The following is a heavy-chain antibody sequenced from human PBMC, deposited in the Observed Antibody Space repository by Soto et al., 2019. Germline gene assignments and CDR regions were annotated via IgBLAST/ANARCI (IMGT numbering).Heavy chain of an antibody. J-gene: IGHJ6*02. Sequence: QVQVVESGGGVVQPGRSLRLSCAASGFTFSSFGMHWVRQAPGKGLEWVSLIWYDGSKKSYGDSVKGRFIISRDNSRNTVYLQMNSLRADATAVYYCARDASYYSLWSGYYPSRNGMDVWGQGTTVTVSS. V-gene: IGHV3-33*01. CDR2: IWYDGSKK. CDR3: ARDASYYSLWSGYYPSRNGMDV. CDR1: GFTFSSFG. D-gene: IGHD3-3*01.